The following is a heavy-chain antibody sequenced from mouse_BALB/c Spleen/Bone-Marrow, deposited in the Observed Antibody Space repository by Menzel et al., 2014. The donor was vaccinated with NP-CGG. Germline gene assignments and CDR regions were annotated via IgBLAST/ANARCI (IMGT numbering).Heavy chain of an antibody. J-gene: IGHJ3*01. V-gene: IGHV1-63*01. D-gene: IGHD2-3*01. CDR2: IYPGSGNT. CDR1: GYAFTNYW. Sequence: QVQLKQSGAELVRPGTSVKISCKASGYAFTNYWLGWVKQRPGHGLEWIGDIYPGSGNTYYNEKFKGKATLTADKSSSTAYMQLSSLTSEDSAVYFCARLRGYSQAWFAYWGQGTLVTVSA. CDR3: ARLRGYSQAWFAY.